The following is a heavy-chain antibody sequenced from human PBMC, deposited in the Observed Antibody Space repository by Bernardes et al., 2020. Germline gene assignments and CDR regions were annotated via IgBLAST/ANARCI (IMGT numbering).Heavy chain of an antibody. D-gene: IGHD6-13*01. V-gene: IGHV1-2*02. CDR3: ARLARTLVYYYYGMDV. CDR2: INPNSGGT. Sequence: ASVKVSCKASGYTFTDYYMHWVRQAPGQGLEWMGWINPNSGGTNYAQKFQGRVTMTRDTSISTAYMELSRLRSDDTAVYYCARLARTLVYYYYGMDVWGQGTTVTVSS. J-gene: IGHJ6*02. CDR1: GYTFTDYY.